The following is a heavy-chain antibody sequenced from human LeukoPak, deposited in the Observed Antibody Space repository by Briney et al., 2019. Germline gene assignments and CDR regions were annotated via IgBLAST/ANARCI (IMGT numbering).Heavy chain of an antibody. D-gene: IGHD4-11*01. V-gene: IGHV4-39*01. CDR3: ARHDHDYTVNNWFDP. Sequence: SETLSLTCTVSGGSISSSGYYWGWIRQPPGKGLEWIASIYYSGTTYYNPSLRSRVTISLVTSNNQVSLKVSSVTAADTAVYYCARHDHDYTVNNWFDPWGQGTLVTVSS. CDR2: IYYSGTT. CDR1: GGSISSSGYY. J-gene: IGHJ5*02.